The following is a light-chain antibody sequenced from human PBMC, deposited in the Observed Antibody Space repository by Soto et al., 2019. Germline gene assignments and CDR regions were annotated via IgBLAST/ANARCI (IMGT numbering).Light chain of an antibody. Sequence: EIVLTQSPATLSLSPGERATLSCRASQSVSSYLAWYQQKPGQAPRPLIYDASNRATGIPARFSGSGSGTDFTLTISSLEPEDFAVYYCQQSNSWPPWTFGQGTKVDI. J-gene: IGKJ1*01. CDR2: DAS. V-gene: IGKV3-11*01. CDR1: QSVSSY. CDR3: QQSNSWPPWT.